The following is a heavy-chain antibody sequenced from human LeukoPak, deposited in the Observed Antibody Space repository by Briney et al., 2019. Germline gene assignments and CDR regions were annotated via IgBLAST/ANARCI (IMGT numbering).Heavy chain of an antibody. Sequence: SQTLSLTCTVSGFSISSGGYYCTWIRQHPGKGLEWIGDIYYSGSTYYNQSLKSRVTISIDTSKNQFSLELRSVTAADTAVYYCARGGIFVVVPPGDYGMDVWGQGTTVTVSS. CDR3: ARGGIFVVVPPGDYGMDV. J-gene: IGHJ6*02. CDR1: GFSISSGGYY. D-gene: IGHD3-3*02. V-gene: IGHV4-31*03. CDR2: IYYSGST.